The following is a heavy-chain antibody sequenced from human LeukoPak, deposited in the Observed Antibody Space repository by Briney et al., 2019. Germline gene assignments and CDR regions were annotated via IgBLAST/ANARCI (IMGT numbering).Heavy chain of an antibody. CDR3: AKLSRSDSSGYYLDH. J-gene: IGHJ4*02. CDR2: ISFSVST. Sequence: PSETPSLTCTVSGGSISSSSDYWGWIRQPPGKGLEWIASISFSVSTYYNPSPTSRVTISVDTSKNQFYLKLSSVTAADTAVYYCAKLSRSDSSGYYLDHWGQGTLVTVSS. D-gene: IGHD3-22*01. V-gene: IGHV4-39*01. CDR1: GGSISSSSDY.